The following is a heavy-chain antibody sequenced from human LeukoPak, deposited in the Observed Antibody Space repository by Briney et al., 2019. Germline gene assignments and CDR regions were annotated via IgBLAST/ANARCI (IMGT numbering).Heavy chain of an antibody. CDR3: ARVTPRWLQFDY. CDR2: ISSSGSTI. Sequence: PGGSLRLSCAASGFIVRDYYMSWIRQAPGKGREWVSYISSSGSTIYYADSVKGRFTISRDNAKNSLYLQMNSLRAEDTAVYYCARVTPRWLQFDYWGQGTLVTVSS. J-gene: IGHJ4*02. CDR1: GFIVRDYY. D-gene: IGHD5-24*01. V-gene: IGHV3-11*01.